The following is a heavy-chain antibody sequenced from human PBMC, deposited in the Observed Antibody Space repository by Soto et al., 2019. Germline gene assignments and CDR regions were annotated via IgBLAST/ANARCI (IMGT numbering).Heavy chain of an antibody. J-gene: IGHJ4*02. CDR3: ARDKDWAFDY. CDR2: IFATSTTI. D-gene: IGHD3-9*01. Sequence: GGSLRLSCAASGFTFSSYSMNWVRQAPGKGLEWISYIFATSTTIYYADSVKGRFTVSRDNAKNSLFLLINSLRAEDTAVYYCARDKDWAFDYWGQGTPVT. CDR1: GFTFSSYS. V-gene: IGHV3-48*04.